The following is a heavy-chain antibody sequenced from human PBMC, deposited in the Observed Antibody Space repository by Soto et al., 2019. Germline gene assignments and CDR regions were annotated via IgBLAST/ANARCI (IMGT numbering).Heavy chain of an antibody. CDR1: GYTFTSYG. CDR2: IRAYNVNT. CDR3: ASDLPTMDV. J-gene: IGHJ6*02. Sequence: QVQLVQSGAEVKKPGASVKVSCKASGYTFTSYGISWVRRAPGQGLEWMGWIRAYNVNTNYAQKLQGRDTMTTDTSTSTAYMERRSLISDDTAVYYCASDLPTMDVWGQGTTVTVSS. V-gene: IGHV1-18*01.